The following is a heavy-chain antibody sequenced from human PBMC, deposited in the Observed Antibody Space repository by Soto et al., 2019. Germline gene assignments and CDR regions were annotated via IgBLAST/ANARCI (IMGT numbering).Heavy chain of an antibody. Sequence: GASVEVCWEACGYGFASYYMRWVRQATGQGLEWMGIINPSGGSTSYAQKFQGRVTMTRDTSTSTVYMELSSLRSEDTAVYYCARQTTAMVTRYYYYYMDVWGKGTTVTVSS. CDR1: GYGFASYY. CDR2: INPSGGST. V-gene: IGHV1-46*03. D-gene: IGHD5-18*01. CDR3: ARQTTAMVTRYYYYYMDV. J-gene: IGHJ6*03.